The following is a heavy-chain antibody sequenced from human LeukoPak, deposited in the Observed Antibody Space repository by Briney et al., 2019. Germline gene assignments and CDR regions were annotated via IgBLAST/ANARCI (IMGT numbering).Heavy chain of an antibody. J-gene: IGHJ5*02. V-gene: IGHV4-4*07. CDR3: ARDPAPHDSPPP. D-gene: IGHD2-2*01. Sequence: SETLSLTCAVYGGSFSGYYWSWIRQPAGKGLEWIGRIYTSGSTNYNPSLKSRVTMSVDTSKNQFSLKLSSVTAADTAVYYCARDPAPHDSPPPWGQGTLVTVSS. CDR2: IYTSGST. CDR1: GGSFSGYY.